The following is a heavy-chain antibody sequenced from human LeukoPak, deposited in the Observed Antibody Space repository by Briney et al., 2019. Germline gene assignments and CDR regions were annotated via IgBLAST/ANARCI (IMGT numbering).Heavy chain of an antibody. D-gene: IGHD3-16*01. Sequence: SETLSLTCTVSGGSISSSSYFWAWIRQPPGKGLEWIGSIYYSGSTYYNPSLNSRVTISVDTSKYQFSLNLSSVTAADTAVYYCARLITAFQAFDSWGQGTLVTVSS. CDR3: ARLITAFQAFDS. CDR2: IYYSGST. CDR1: GGSISSSSYF. J-gene: IGHJ4*02. V-gene: IGHV4-39*01.